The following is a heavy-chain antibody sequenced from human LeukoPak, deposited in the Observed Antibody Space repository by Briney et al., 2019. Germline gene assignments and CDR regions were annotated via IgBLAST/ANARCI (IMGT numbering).Heavy chain of an antibody. CDR3: AREYCSGGSCYPYGMDV. V-gene: IGHV3-33*01. Sequence: QPGRSLRLSCAASGFTFSSYGTHWVRQAPGKGLEWVAVIWYDGSNKYYADSVKGRFTISRDNSKNTLYLQMNSLRAEDTAVYYCAREYCSGGSCYPYGMDVWGQGTTVTVSS. J-gene: IGHJ6*02. CDR1: GFTFSSYG. D-gene: IGHD2-15*01. CDR2: IWYDGSNK.